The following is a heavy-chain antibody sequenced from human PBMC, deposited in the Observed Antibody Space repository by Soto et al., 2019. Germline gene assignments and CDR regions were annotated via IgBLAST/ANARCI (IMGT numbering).Heavy chain of an antibody. D-gene: IGHD3-22*01. Sequence: GGSLRLSCAASGFTFDDYAMNWVRQAPGKXLEWVSGISWNSGSIGYADSVKGRFTISRDNAKNSLYLQMNSLRAEDTALYYCAKDTVGWRGYYDSSGYYWATMDVWGQGTTVTVSS. V-gene: IGHV3-9*01. CDR1: GFTFDDYA. CDR3: AKDTVGWRGYYDSSGYYWATMDV. J-gene: IGHJ6*02. CDR2: ISWNSGSI.